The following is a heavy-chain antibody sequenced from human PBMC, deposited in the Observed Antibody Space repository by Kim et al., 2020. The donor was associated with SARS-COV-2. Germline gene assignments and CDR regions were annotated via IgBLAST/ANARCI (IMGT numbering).Heavy chain of an antibody. J-gene: IGHJ4*02. V-gene: IGHV4-39*01. CDR1: GGSISSSSYY. CDR3: ARLWIAAAAGAQNFDY. D-gene: IGHD6-13*01. CDR2: IYYSGST. Sequence: SETLSLTCTVSGGSISSSSYYWGWIRQPPGKGLEWIGSIYYSGSTYYNPSLKSRVTISVDTSKNQFSLKLSSVTAADTAVYYCARLWIAAAAGAQNFDYWGQGTLVTVSS.